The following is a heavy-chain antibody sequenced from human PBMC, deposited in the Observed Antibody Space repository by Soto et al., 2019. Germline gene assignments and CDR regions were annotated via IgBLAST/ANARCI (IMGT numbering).Heavy chain of an antibody. CDR1: GGSISSSSYY. J-gene: IGHJ4*02. CDR2: LYYSEST. D-gene: IGHD3-10*01. CDR3: ARHFPPQPCPLTGFNY. Sequence: ASETLSLTCTVSGGSISSSSYYWGWIRQPPGKGLEWIGSLYYSESTYYHPSLKSRVTISVDTSKNQFSLKLSSVTAADTAVYYCARHFPPQPCPLTGFNYWGQGTLVTVSS. V-gene: IGHV4-39*01.